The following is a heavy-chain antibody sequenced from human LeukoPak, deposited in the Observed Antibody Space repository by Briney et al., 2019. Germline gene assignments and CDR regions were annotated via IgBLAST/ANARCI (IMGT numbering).Heavy chain of an antibody. CDR3: ARLGYCSSTSCYGDWYFDL. CDR1: GGSISSSSYY. Sequence: SETLSLTCTVSGGSISSSSYYWGWIRQPPGKGLEWIGSIYYSGSTNYNPSLKSRVTISVDTSKNQFFLKLSSVTAADTAVYYCARLGYCSSTSCYGDWYFDLWGRGTLVTVSS. D-gene: IGHD2-2*01. J-gene: IGHJ2*01. CDR2: IYYSGST. V-gene: IGHV4-39*07.